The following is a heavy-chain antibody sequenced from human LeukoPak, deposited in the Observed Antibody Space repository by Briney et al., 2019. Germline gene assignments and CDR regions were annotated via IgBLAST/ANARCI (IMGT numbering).Heavy chain of an antibody. V-gene: IGHV4-59*01. CDR1: GVSISSYY. J-gene: IGHJ4*02. D-gene: IGHD7-27*01. CDR3: TRDLTGGLYFDY. CDR2: IYYSGIT. Sequence: PSETLSLTCTVSGVSISSYYWSWIRQPPGKGLEWIGSIYYSGITNYNPSLKSRVSISVDTSKNQFSLRLSSVTAADTAIYYCTRDLTGGLYFDYWGQGTLVTVSS.